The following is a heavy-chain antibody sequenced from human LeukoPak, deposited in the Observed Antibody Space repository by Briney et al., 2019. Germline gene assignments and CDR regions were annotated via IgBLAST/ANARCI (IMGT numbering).Heavy chain of an antibody. CDR2: IIPIFGTA. CDR1: GGTFSSYA. V-gene: IGHV1-69*01. CDR3: ARSTSYGYHYYSAPDAFDI. D-gene: IGHD5-18*01. Sequence: GSSVKVSCKASGGTFSSYAISWVRQAPGQGLERMGGIIPIFGTANYARKFQGRVTITADESTSTAYMELSSLRSEDTAVYYCARSTSYGYHYYSAPDAFDIWGQGTMVTVSS. J-gene: IGHJ3*02.